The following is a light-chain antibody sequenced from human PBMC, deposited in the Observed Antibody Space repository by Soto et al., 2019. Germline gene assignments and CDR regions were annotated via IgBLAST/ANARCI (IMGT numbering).Light chain of an antibody. Sequence: AIQMTQSPSSLSASVGDRVTITCLASQGIRDNLGWYQHKPGKAPQLLIYAASTLQSGVPPRFRGSGSGTDLSLTISSLQPEDFATYYCLQDYNLPRKFGKGTKVDI. CDR3: LQDYNLPRK. CDR1: QGIRDN. CDR2: AAS. V-gene: IGKV1-6*01. J-gene: IGKJ1*01.